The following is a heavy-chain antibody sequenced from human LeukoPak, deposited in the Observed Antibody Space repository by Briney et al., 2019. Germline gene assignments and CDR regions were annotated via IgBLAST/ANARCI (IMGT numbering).Heavy chain of an antibody. D-gene: IGHD6-13*01. CDR2: MNPNSGNT. J-gene: IGHJ3*02. CDR1: GYTFTSYD. V-gene: IGHV1-8*01. Sequence: ASVKVSCKASGYTFTSYDINWVRQATGQGLEWMGWMNPNSGNTGYAQKFQGRVTMTRNTSISTAYMELSSLRSEDTAVYYCARDPRTGTSWHDAFDIWGQGTMVTVSS. CDR3: ARDPRTGTSWHDAFDI.